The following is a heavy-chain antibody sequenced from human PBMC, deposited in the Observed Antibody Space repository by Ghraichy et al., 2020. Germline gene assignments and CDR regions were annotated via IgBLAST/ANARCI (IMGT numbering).Heavy chain of an antibody. D-gene: IGHD2-2*01. CDR2: MNPNSGNT. CDR1: GYTFTSYD. V-gene: IGHV1-8*02. CDR3: ARGLLAAMMSWYYYYMDV. J-gene: IGHJ6*03. Sequence: ASVKVSCKASGYTFTSYDINWVRQATGQGLEWMGWMNPNSGNTGYAQKFQGRVTMTRNTSISTAYMELSSLRSEDTAVYYCARGLLAAMMSWYYYYMDVWGKGTTVTVSS.